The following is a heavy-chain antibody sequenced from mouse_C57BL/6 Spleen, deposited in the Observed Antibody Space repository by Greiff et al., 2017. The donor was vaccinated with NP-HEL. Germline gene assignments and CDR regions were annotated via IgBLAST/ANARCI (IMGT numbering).Heavy chain of an antibody. Sequence: VQLQQSGPELVKPGASVKISCKASGYAFSSSWMNWVKQRPGKGLEWIGRIYPGDGDTNYNGKFKGKATLTADKSSSTAYMQLSSLTSEDSAVYFCARSLDSSSRDYFDYWGQGTTLTVSS. CDR1: GYAFSSSW. D-gene: IGHD3-2*02. J-gene: IGHJ2*01. V-gene: IGHV1-82*01. CDR3: ARSLDSSSRDYFDY. CDR2: IYPGDGDT.